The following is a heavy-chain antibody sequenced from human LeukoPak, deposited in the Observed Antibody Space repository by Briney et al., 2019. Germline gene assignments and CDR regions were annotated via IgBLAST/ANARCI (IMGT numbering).Heavy chain of an antibody. CDR2: IYYSGST. Sequence: SETLSLTCTVSGGSISSSSYYWGWIRQPPGKGLEWIGSIYYSGSTYYNPSLKSRVTISVDTSKNQFSLKLSSVTAADKAVYYCARSCRILDIVATIRARLGGNGFDIWGQGTMVTVSS. CDR3: ARSCRILDIVATIRARLGGNGFDI. V-gene: IGHV4-39*07. D-gene: IGHD5-12*01. J-gene: IGHJ3*02. CDR1: GGSISSSSYY.